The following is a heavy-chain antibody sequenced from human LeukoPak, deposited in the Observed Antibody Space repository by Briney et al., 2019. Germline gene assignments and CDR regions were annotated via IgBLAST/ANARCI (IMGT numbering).Heavy chain of an antibody. D-gene: IGHD6-13*01. Sequence: ASVKVSCKASGYTFTGYYMHWVRQAPGQGLEWMGWINPNSGGTNYAQKFQGWVTMTRDTSISTAYMELSRLRSDDTAVYYCAREGPYSSSWDFDYWGQGTLVTVSS. J-gene: IGHJ4*02. CDR1: GYTFTGYY. V-gene: IGHV1-2*04. CDR2: INPNSGGT. CDR3: AREGPYSSSWDFDY.